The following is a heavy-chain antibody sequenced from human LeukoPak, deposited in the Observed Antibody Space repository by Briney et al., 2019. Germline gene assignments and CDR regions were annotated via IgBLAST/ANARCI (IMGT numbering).Heavy chain of an antibody. J-gene: IGHJ2*01. V-gene: IGHV4-39*07. CDR3: AKGKGPTANWYLDV. CDR1: GGSISSGSYY. Sequence: SETLSLTCAVSGGSISSGSYYWGWIRQPPGKGLEWIGGIYYSGSTYYKPSLKSRVTISLDTSKNQFSLKLSSVTAADTAVYYCAKGKGPTANWYLDVWGRGTLVTVSS. CDR2: IYYSGST. D-gene: IGHD2-21*02.